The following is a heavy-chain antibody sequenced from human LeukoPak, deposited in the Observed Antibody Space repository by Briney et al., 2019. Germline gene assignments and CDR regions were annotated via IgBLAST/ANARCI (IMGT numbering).Heavy chain of an antibody. CDR1: GYTFTSYG. V-gene: IGHV1-18*01. J-gene: IGHJ6*03. CDR2: ISAYNGNT. Sequence: ASVKVSCKASGYTFTSYGISWVRQAPGQGLEWMGWISAYNGNTNYAQKLQGRDTITADESTSTAYMELSSLRSEDTAVYYCARNLGYWSSTSCPGGDYYYYYYMDVWGKGTTVTVSS. D-gene: IGHD2-2*01. CDR3: ARNLGYWSSTSCPGGDYYYYYYMDV.